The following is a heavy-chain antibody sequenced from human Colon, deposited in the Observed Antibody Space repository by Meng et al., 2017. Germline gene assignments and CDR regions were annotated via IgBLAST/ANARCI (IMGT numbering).Heavy chain of an antibody. D-gene: IGHD4-23*01. V-gene: IGHV4-4*02. J-gene: IGHJ4*02. CDR1: GASVSVNSY. Sequence: QESCLGLVNPSETRALACYVSGASVSVNSYWSWVRQTPGRGLEWIGQIDHRGSAYYRPSLNSRVTMSLDKSRNQFSLRLTSVTAADTAVYYCARHGGYYQDFWGQGTLVTVSS. CDR3: ARHGGYYQDF. CDR2: IDHRGSA.